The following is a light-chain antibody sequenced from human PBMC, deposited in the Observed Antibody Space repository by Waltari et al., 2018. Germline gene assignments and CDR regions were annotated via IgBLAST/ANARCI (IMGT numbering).Light chain of an antibody. Sequence: SYELTQPPSVSVSPGQTASITCSGDTLGNKYVCWYQKRPGQSPVLVIYHDSKRPSGSPGRFSGSKAGNTATLTISGTQAMDEADYYCQAWDSNTGVFGGGAKLTVL. J-gene: IGLJ3*02. CDR1: TLGNKY. V-gene: IGLV3-1*01. CDR3: QAWDSNTGV. CDR2: HDS.